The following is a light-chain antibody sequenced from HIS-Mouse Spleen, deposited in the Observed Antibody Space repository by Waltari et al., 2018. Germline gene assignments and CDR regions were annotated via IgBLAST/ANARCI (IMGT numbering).Light chain of an antibody. CDR1: QGISSY. V-gene: IGKV1-9*01. Sequence: DIQLTQSPSFLSASVGDRVPTTCRDSQGISSYLAWYQQKPGNAPKLLIYAASTLQSGVPSRFSGSGSGTEFTLTISSLQPEDFATYYCQQLNSYPPTFGQGTKVEIK. J-gene: IGKJ1*01. CDR3: QQLNSYPPT. CDR2: AAS.